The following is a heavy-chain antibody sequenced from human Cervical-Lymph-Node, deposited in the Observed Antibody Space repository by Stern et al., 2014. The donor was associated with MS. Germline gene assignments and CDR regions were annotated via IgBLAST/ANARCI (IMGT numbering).Heavy chain of an antibody. J-gene: IGHJ6*02. Sequence: EVQLVESGGGLVKPGRSLRLSCATSGFRFSAHSMHWVRQAPGKGLEWVGGIRSKTSGGTTEYAASGKDRFTISRDDSRSSAYLQLKTLTTEDTGVYYCAREARMQHDDILAGHGGKHYYFYGMDVWGQGTTVTVSS. CDR2: IRSKTSGGTT. CDR1: GFRFSAHS. D-gene: IGHD3-9*01. V-gene: IGHV3-49*04. CDR3: AREARMQHDDILAGHGGKHYYFYGMDV.